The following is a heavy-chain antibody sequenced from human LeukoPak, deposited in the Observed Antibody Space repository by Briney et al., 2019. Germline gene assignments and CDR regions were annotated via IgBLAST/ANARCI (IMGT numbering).Heavy chain of an antibody. CDR2: ISSSGTYK. D-gene: IGHD2-8*02. Sequence: PGGSLRLSCAASGFTFSSYNLNWVRQAPGKGLEWVPSISSSGTYKYYADSVQGRFTISRDNAKNSLYLQMNSLRAEDTAVYYCAGGPESGRFDYWGQGTLVTVSS. V-gene: IGHV3-21*01. CDR1: GFTFSSYN. CDR3: AGGPESGRFDY. J-gene: IGHJ4*02.